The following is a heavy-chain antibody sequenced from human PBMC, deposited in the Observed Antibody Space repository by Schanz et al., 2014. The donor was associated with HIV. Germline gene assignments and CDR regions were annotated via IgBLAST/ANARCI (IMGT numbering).Heavy chain of an antibody. Sequence: QVQLVQSGAEMKKPGASVKVSCKASGYTFTSYGITWVRQAPGQGLEWMGWISTSNGNTNYAQKFQGRVTMTTDTSTSTAYMELRSLRSDDTAVYYCAREKTTLNWFDPWGQGTLVTVSS. D-gene: IGHD4-4*01. CDR3: AREKTTLNWFDP. CDR1: GYTFTSYG. V-gene: IGHV1-18*01. J-gene: IGHJ5*02. CDR2: ISTSNGNT.